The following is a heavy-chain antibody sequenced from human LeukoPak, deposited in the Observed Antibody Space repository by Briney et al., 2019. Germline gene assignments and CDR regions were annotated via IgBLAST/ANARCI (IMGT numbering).Heavy chain of an antibody. J-gene: IGHJ4*02. V-gene: IGHV1-18*01. Sequence: ASVKVSCKASGYTFTSYGISWVRQAPGQGLEWMGWISAYNGNTNYAQKLQGRVTMTTDTSTSTAYMELRSLRSDDTAVYYCARDGRDYYDSSGYYLNFDYWGQRTLVTVSS. D-gene: IGHD3-22*01. CDR2: ISAYNGNT. CDR3: ARDGRDYYDSSGYYLNFDY. CDR1: GYTFTSYG.